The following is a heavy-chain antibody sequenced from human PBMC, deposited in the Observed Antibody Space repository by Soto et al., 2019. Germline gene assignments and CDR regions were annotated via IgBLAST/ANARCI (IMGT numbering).Heavy chain of an antibody. CDR1: GASISSSSSYY. CDR2: IYYSGST. CDR3: ARLYGVGPDY. J-gene: IGHJ4*02. D-gene: IGHD2-8*01. Sequence: PSETLSLTCTVSGASISSSSSYYWGWIRQPPGKGPEWIGSIYYSGSTYYNPSLEGRVSISVDTSKNHFSLKLMSVTAADTAVYYCARLYGVGPDYWGPGTLVTVSS. V-gene: IGHV4-39*01.